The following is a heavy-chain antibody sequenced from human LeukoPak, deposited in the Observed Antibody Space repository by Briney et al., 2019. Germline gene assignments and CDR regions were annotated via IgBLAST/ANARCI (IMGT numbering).Heavy chain of an antibody. J-gene: IGHJ6*03. CDR2: INHSGST. V-gene: IGHV4-34*01. D-gene: IGHD1-26*01. Sequence: SETLSLTCAVYGGSFSGYYWSWIRQPPGKGREWSGEINHSGSTNYNPSLKSRVTISVDTSRNQFSLKLSSVTAADTAVYYCARGRPLISLLGSGRNYMDVWGKGTTVTVSS. CDR3: ARGRPLISLLGSGRNYMDV. CDR1: GGSFSGYY.